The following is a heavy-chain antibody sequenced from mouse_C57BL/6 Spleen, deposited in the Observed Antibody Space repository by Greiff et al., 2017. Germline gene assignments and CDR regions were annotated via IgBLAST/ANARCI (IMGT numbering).Heavy chain of an antibody. J-gene: IGHJ4*01. CDR2: IDPANGNT. CDR1: GFNIKNTY. Sequence: VHVKQSVAELVRPGASVKLSCTASGFNIKNTYMHWVKQRPEQGLEWIGRIDPANGNTKYAPKFQGKATITADTSSNTAYLQLSSLTSEDTAIYYCAPIYYGNYMDYWGQGTSVTVSS. D-gene: IGHD2-1*01. CDR3: APIYYGNYMDY. V-gene: IGHV14-3*01.